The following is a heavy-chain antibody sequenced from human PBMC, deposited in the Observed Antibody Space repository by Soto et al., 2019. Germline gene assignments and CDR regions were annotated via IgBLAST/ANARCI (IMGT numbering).Heavy chain of an antibody. Sequence: SETLSLTCTVSGGSVSSGSYYWSWIRQPPGKGLEWIGYIYYSGSTNYNPSLKSRVTISVDTSKNQFSLKLSSVTAADTAVYYCARDGGYGDPRYYYYYMDVWGKGTTVTVSS. CDR3: ARDGGYGDPRYYYYYMDV. V-gene: IGHV4-61*01. D-gene: IGHD4-17*01. CDR2: IYYSGST. J-gene: IGHJ6*03. CDR1: GGSVSSGSYY.